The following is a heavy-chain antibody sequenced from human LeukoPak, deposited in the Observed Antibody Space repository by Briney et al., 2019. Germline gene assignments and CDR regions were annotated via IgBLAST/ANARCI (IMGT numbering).Heavy chain of an antibody. J-gene: IGHJ3*02. CDR2: ISGSGGST. D-gene: IGHD2-21*02. CDR1: GFTFSSYA. Sequence: GGSLRLSCAASGFTFSSYAMSWVRQAPGKGLEWVSAISGSGGSTYYADSVKGRFTISRDNSKNTLYLQMNSLRAEDTAVYYCAKQGAYVVVTANHAFDIWGQGTIVTVSS. CDR3: AKQGAYVVVTANHAFDI. V-gene: IGHV3-23*01.